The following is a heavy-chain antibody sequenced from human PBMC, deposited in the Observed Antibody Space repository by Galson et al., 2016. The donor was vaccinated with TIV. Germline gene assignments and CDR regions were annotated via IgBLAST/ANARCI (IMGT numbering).Heavy chain of an antibody. J-gene: IGHJ5*02. V-gene: IGHV2-5*02. CDR3: ALRRSSDIYRLAIWFDP. Sequence: PALVKPTQTLTLTCTFSGFSLNTHGMAVGWIRQAPGKALEWLALIYWDDDKRYSAPLKSRLSISKYTSRNQVVLTMTNMTPVDTATSYCALRRSSDIYRLAIWFDPWGQGTLVTVSS. CDR2: IYWDDDK. CDR1: GFSLNTHGMA. D-gene: IGHD2-21*02.